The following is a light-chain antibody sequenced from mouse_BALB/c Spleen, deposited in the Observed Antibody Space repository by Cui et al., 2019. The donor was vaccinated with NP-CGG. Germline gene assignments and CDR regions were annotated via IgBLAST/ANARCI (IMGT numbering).Light chain of an antibody. J-gene: IGLJ1*01. CDR3: ALWYSNHWV. CDR1: TGAVTTINY. Sequence: QTVVTQESALTTSPGETVTLTCRSSTGAVTTINYANWVQEKPDHLFTGLIGGTNNRAPGVPARFSGSLIGDKAALTITGAQTEDGAIYFCALWYSNHWVFGGGTKLTVL. V-gene: IGLV1*01. CDR2: GTN.